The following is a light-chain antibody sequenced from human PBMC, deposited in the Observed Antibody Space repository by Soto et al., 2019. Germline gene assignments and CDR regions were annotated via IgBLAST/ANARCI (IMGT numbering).Light chain of an antibody. V-gene: IGLV1-40*01. CDR2: GDS. Sequence: SVLTQPPSVSGAPGQRVTISCTGSSSNIGAGYDVHWYQQLPGTVPKLLIYGDSNRPSGVPDRFSGSKSGTSTSLAITGLQAEDEADYYCQSYDNSLSGSLFGTGTRSPS. J-gene: IGLJ1*01. CDR3: QSYDNSLSGSL. CDR1: SSNIGAGYD.